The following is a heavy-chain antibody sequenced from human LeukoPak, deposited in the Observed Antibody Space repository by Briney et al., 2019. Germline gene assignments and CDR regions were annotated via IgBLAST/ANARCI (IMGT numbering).Heavy chain of an antibody. CDR1: GGSFSGYY. V-gene: IGHV4-34*01. J-gene: IGHJ4*02. D-gene: IGHD6-19*01. Sequence: SETLSLTCAVYGGSFSGYYWSWIRRPPGKGLEWIGEINHSGSTNYNPSLKSRVTISVDTSKNQFSLKLSSVTAADTAVYYCARRYYPGIAVAAYGYWGQGTLVTVSS. CDR3: ARRYYPGIAVAAYGY. CDR2: INHSGST.